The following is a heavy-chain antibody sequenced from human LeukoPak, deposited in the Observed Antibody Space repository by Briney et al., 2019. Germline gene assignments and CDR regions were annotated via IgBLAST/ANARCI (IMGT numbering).Heavy chain of an antibody. D-gene: IGHD3-3*01. V-gene: IGHV1-8*01. CDR2: MSPNSGNT. CDR3: ARAIFGVVIGYYYYGMDV. CDR1: GYTFTSYD. J-gene: IGHJ6*02. Sequence: ASVKVSCKASGYTFTSYDINWMRQATGQGLEWMGWMSPNSGNTGYAQKFQGRVTMTRDTSTSTVYMELSSLRSEDTAVYYCARAIFGVVIGYYYYGMDVWGQGTTVTVSS.